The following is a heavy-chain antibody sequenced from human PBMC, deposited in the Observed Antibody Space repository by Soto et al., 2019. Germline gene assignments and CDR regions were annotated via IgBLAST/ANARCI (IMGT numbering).Heavy chain of an antibody. V-gene: IGHV3-33*01. D-gene: IGHD6-19*01. CDR2: IWYDGRNK. CDR1: GFTFSSYG. J-gene: IGHJ6*02. Sequence: QVQLVESGGGVVQPGRSLRLSCAASGFTFSSYGMHWVRQAPGKGLEWVAVIWYDGRNKYYADSVKGRFTISRDNSKNANYLKMNSLRAEDTAVDYCARDRDPWLVSWCGYYCGMDVWGQGTTVTVSS. CDR3: ARDRDPWLVSWCGYYCGMDV.